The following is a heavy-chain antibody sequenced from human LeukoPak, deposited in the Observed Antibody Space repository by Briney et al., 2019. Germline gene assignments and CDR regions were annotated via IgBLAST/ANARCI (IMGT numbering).Heavy chain of an antibody. CDR3: AKLLPN. CDR2: IGASDGTT. CDR1: GFTFSNRS. Sequence: PGGSLRLSCAASGFTFSNRSMSLGRQAPGEGLEWVSTIGASDGTTYYADSVKGRFTISRDNSKNTLYLQMNSLRAEDTAIYYCAKLLPNWGQGTLVTVSS. V-gene: IGHV3-23*01. J-gene: IGHJ4*02.